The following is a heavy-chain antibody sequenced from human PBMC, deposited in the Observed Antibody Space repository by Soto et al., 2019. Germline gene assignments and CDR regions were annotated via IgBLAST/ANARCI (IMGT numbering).Heavy chain of an antibody. Sequence: ASVKVSCKASGYTFTSYGISWVRQAPGQGLEWMGWISAYNGNTNYAQKLQGRVTMTTDTSTSTAYMELRSLRSDDTAVYYCARALSLWFGELFPRDFDYWGQGTLVTVSS. CDR3: ARALSLWFGELFPRDFDY. D-gene: IGHD3-10*01. J-gene: IGHJ4*02. V-gene: IGHV1-18*01. CDR2: ISAYNGNT. CDR1: GYTFTSYG.